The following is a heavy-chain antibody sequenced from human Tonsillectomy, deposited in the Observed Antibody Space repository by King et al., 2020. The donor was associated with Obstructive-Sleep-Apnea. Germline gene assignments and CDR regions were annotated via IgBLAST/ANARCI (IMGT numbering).Heavy chain of an antibody. CDR2: INSDESST. Sequence: VQLVESGGGLVQPGGSLRLSCAASGFTFSNSWMHWVRQAPGKGLVWVSHINSDESSTNYADSVKGRFNISRDNAKNTVYLQMNSLRAEDTAVYYCARDRGYIPDYWGQGTLVTVSS. CDR1: GFTFSNSW. CDR3: ARDRGYIPDY. V-gene: IGHV3-74*01. D-gene: IGHD2-2*02. J-gene: IGHJ4*02.